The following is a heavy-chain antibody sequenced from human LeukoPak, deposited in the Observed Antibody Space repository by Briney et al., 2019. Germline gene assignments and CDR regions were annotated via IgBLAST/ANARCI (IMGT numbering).Heavy chain of an antibody. CDR3: ARDSLYYYDTSDYHFDY. Sequence: SQTLSLTCAISGDSVSTYIAAWNWIRQSPSRGLEWLGRTYYRSKWYNDYAVSVRSRITINPDISKNQFSLQLNSVTPEDTAVYYCARDSLYYYDTSDYHFDYWGQGTLVTVSS. D-gene: IGHD3-22*01. J-gene: IGHJ4*02. CDR1: GDSVSTYIAA. CDR2: TYYRSKWYN. V-gene: IGHV6-1*01.